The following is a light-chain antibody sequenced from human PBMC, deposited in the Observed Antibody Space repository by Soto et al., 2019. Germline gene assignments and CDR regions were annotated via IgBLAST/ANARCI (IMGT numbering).Light chain of an antibody. CDR1: QSISSW. V-gene: IGKV1-5*01. J-gene: IGKJ5*01. CDR2: DAS. CDR3: QQYKNWPL. Sequence: DIQMTQSPSTLSASVGDRVTITCRASQSISSWLAWYQQKPGKAPKVLIFDASSLESGVPSRFSGSGSATEFTLTISSLQSEDFAVYYCQQYKNWPLFGQGTRLEIK.